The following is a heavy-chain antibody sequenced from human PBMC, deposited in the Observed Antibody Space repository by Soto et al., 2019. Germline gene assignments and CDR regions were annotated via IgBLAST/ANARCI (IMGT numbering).Heavy chain of an antibody. Sequence: GASVKVSCKASGGTFSSYTISWVRQAPGQGLEWMGRIIPILGIANYAQKFQGRVTITADKSTSTAYMELSSLRSEDTAVYYCATDHVLLWFGESKRYFDYWGQGTLVTVSS. CDR3: ATDHVLLWFGESKRYFDY. J-gene: IGHJ4*02. D-gene: IGHD3-10*01. CDR1: GGTFSSYT. V-gene: IGHV1-69*02. CDR2: IIPILGIA.